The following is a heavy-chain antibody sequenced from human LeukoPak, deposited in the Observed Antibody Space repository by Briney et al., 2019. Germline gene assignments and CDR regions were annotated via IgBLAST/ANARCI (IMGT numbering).Heavy chain of an antibody. V-gene: IGHV3-7*01. J-gene: IGHJ4*02. CDR3: ARGDWAPFDY. CDR1: GFTFSDYW. D-gene: IGHD2-21*02. CDR2: IDQDGSSE. Sequence: GGSLTLSCAASGFTFSDYWMNWVPQAPGKGLEGVANIDQDGSSEDYVGSVQVRFTISRDNAKNSLYLQMNSLRAEDTAVYYCARGDWAPFDYWGQGSLLTVSS.